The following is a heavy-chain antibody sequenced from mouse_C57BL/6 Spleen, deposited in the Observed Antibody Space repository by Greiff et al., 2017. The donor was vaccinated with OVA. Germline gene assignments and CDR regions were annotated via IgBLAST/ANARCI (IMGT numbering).Heavy chain of an antibody. Sequence: EVQLQEPGAELVRPGASVKLSCTASGFNIKDYYMHWVKQRPEQGLEWIGRIDPEDGDTEYAPKFQGKATMTADTSSNTAYMQLSSLTSEDTAVYYCTGVVTDLLFDYWGKGTTLTVSS. CDR2: IDPEDGDT. CDR3: TGVVTDLLFDY. CDR1: GFNIKDYY. J-gene: IGHJ2*01. D-gene: IGHD2-2*01. V-gene: IGHV14-1*01.